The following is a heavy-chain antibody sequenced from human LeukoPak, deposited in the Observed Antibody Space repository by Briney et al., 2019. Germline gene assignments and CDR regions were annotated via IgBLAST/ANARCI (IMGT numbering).Heavy chain of an antibody. CDR3: AREPYCSGGSCYFDY. D-gene: IGHD2-15*01. J-gene: IGHJ4*02. Sequence: GASVKVSCKASGYTFTSYGISWVRQAPGQGLEWMGWISAYNGNTNYAQKLQGRVTMTTDTSTSTAYMELRSLRSEDTAVYYCAREPYCSGGSCYFDYWGQGTLVTVSS. V-gene: IGHV1-18*01. CDR2: ISAYNGNT. CDR1: GYTFTSYG.